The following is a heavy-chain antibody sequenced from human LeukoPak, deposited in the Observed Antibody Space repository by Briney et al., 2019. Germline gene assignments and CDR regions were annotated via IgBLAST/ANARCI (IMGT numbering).Heavy chain of an antibody. Sequence: GGSLRLSCAASGFTFSSYAMSWVRQAPGKGLEWVPAISGSGGSTYYADSVKGRFTISRDNSKNTLYLQMNSLRAEDTAVYYCAKDPGVGQQWLIAFDYWGQGTLVTVSS. CDR3: AKDPGVGQQWLIAFDY. V-gene: IGHV3-23*01. CDR1: GFTFSSYA. J-gene: IGHJ4*02. CDR2: ISGSGGST. D-gene: IGHD6-19*01.